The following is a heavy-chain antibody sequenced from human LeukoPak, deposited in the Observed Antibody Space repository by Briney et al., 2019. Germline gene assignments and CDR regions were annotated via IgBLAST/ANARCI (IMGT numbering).Heavy chain of an antibody. J-gene: IGHJ4*02. CDR1: GGSIGSSGYY. CDR2: ISYGGST. V-gene: IGHV4-39*01. D-gene: IGHD3-22*01. CDR3: ASYARDRSAYFHPFHY. Sequence: SETLSLTCTVSGGSIGSSGYYWGWTRQPPGKGLEWIGSISYGGSTSYNPSLKSRLTISVDTSKSQFSLKLTTVTAADTAVYYCASYARDRSAYFHPFHYWGQGTLVTVSS.